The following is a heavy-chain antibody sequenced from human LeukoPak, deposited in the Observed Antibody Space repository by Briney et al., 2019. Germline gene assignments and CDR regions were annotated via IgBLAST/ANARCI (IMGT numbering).Heavy chain of an antibody. Sequence: PSETLSLTCAVYGESFSGYYWTWIRQPPGKGLEWIGQINHSGSTNYNPSLKSRVTISVATSKNQSSLRLNSVTAADTAVYYCARRGTIGTTTVDYWGQGTPVTVSS. CDR3: ARRGTIGTTTVDY. J-gene: IGHJ4*02. CDR1: GESFSGYY. CDR2: INHSGST. D-gene: IGHD1-1*01. V-gene: IGHV4-34*01.